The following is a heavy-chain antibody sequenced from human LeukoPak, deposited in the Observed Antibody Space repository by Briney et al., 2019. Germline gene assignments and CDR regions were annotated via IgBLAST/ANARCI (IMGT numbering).Heavy chain of an antibody. D-gene: IGHD3-9*01. CDR2: ISPSGGST. J-gene: IGHJ5*02. V-gene: IGHV1-46*01. Sequence: AASVKVSCKASGYTFTSYYMHWVRQAPGQGLEWMGIISPSGGSTSYAQKFQGRVTMTRDTSTSTVYMELSSLRSEDTAVYYCARDFHDILTGYYNNWFDPWGQETLVTVSS. CDR1: GYTFTSYY. CDR3: ARDFHDILTGYYNNWFDP.